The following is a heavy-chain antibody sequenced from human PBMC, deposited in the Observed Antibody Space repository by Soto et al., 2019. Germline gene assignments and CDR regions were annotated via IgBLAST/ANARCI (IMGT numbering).Heavy chain of an antibody. D-gene: IGHD3-3*01. CDR2: ITPSGGST. J-gene: IGHJ6*02. V-gene: IGHV3-23*01. CDR3: AKDQDFLEDV. Sequence: GGALRLSXAASGLTFSSYAMRWVRQAPGKGLKWVSAITPSGGSTYYADSVQGRFTISRDNAKNTLYLQMNSLRAEHTAVYYCAKDQDFLEDVWGQGPTVTVSS. CDR1: GLTFSSYA.